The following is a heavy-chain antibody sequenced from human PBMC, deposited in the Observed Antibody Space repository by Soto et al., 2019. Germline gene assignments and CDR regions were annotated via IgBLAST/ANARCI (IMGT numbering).Heavy chain of an antibody. CDR2: IYHSGST. V-gene: IGHV4-4*02. CDR3: AREILVVPAATPDYYYYGMDV. Sequence: QVQLQESGPGLVKPSGTLSLTCAVSGGSISSSNWWSWVRQPPGKGLEWIGEIYHSGSTNYNPSLKSRVTISVDKSKNPFSLKLSSVTAADTAVYYCAREILVVPAATPDYYYYGMDVWGQGTTVTVSS. CDR1: GGSISSSNW. J-gene: IGHJ6*02. D-gene: IGHD2-2*01.